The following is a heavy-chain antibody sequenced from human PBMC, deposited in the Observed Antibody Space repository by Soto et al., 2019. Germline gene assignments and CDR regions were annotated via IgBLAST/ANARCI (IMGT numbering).Heavy chain of an antibody. CDR1: GFSLSTSGVG. CDR2: IYWNDDK. CDR3: AHRPLQQLVPYYYYGMDV. D-gene: IGHD6-13*01. J-gene: IGHJ6*02. V-gene: IGHV2-5*01. Sequence: SGPTLVKPTQTLTLTCTFSGFSLSTSGVGVGWIRQPPGKALEWLALIYWNDDKRYSPSLKSRLTITKDTSKNQVVLTMTNMDPVDTATYYCAHRPLQQLVPYYYYGMDVWGQGTTVTVSS.